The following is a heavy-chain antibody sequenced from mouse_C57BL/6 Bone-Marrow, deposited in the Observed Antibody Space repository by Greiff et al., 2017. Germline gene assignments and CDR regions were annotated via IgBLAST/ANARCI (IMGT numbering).Heavy chain of an antibody. CDR3: ASAYYSNFFVFAY. D-gene: IGHD2-5*01. Sequence: EVQLQQSGPVLVKPGASVKMSCKASGYTFTDYYMNWVKQSHGKSLEWIGVINPYNGGTSYNQKFKGKATLTVYKSSSTAYMELNSLTSEDSAVYYCASAYYSNFFVFAYWGQGTLVTVSA. CDR1: GYTFTDYY. V-gene: IGHV1-19*01. J-gene: IGHJ3*01. CDR2: INPYNGGT.